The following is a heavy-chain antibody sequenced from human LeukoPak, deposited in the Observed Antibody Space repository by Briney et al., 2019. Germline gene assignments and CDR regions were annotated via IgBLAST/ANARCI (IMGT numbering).Heavy chain of an antibody. CDR1: GGSFSGYY. J-gene: IGHJ4*02. CDR3: ARDGYNSGLDY. Sequence: PSETLSLTCAVYGGSFSGYYWSWIRQPPGKGLEWIGEINHSGSTNYNPSLKSRVTISVDTSKNQFSLKLSSVTAADTAVYYCARDGYNSGLDYWGQGTLVTVSS. CDR2: INHSGST. V-gene: IGHV4-34*01. D-gene: IGHD5-24*01.